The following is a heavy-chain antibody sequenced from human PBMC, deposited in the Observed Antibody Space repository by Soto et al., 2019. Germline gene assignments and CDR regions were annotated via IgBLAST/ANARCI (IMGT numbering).Heavy chain of an antibody. V-gene: IGHV1-3*01. CDR2: INAGNGNT. D-gene: IGHD2-15*01. CDR3: ARDAKSSYYGMDV. Sequence: ASVKVSCKTSEDTFSIYTLSWVRQAPGQRLEWMGWINAGNGNTKYSQKFQGRVTITRDTSASTAYMELSSLRSEDTAVYYCARDAKSSYYGMDVWGQGTTVTVSS. J-gene: IGHJ6*02. CDR1: EDTFSIYT.